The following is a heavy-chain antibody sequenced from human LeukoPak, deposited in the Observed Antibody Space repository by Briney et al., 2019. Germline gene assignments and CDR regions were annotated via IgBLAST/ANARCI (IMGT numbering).Heavy chain of an antibody. J-gene: IGHJ5*02. CDR1: GYTFTGYY. Sequence: GASVKVSCKASGYTFTGYYMHWVRQAPGQGLEWMGWMNPNSGNTGYAQKFQGRVTMTTDTSTSTAYMELRSLRSDDTAVYYCARGYGSGSYLNWFDPWGQGTLVTVSS. D-gene: IGHD3-10*01. V-gene: IGHV1-8*02. CDR2: MNPNSGNT. CDR3: ARGYGSGSYLNWFDP.